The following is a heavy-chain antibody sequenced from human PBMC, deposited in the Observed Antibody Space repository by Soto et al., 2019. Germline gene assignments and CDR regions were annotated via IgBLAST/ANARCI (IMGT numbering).Heavy chain of an antibody. CDR1: GFTFTSSA. CDR2: IVVGSGNT. J-gene: IGHJ6*02. CDR3: AAPNRYNWNLAYYYYGTDV. V-gene: IGHV1-58*01. Sequence: SVKVSCKASGFTFTSSAVQWVRQARGQRLEWIGWIVVGSGNTNYAQKFQERVTITRDMSTSTAYMELSSLRSEDTAVYYCAAPNRYNWNLAYYYYGTDVWGQGTTVTVSS. D-gene: IGHD1-20*01.